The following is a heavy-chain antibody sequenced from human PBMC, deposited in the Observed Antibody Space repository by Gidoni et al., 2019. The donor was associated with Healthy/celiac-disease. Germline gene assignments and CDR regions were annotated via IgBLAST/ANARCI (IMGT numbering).Heavy chain of an antibody. Sequence: QVQLVESGGGVVQPGRSRRLSCAASGFTFSSYGMHWVRQAPGKGLEWVAVIWYDGSNKYYAASVKGRFTISRDNSKNTLYLHMNSLRAEDTAVYYCAREGQAGNGIWWYFDLWGRGTLVTVSS. CDR3: AREGQAGNGIWWYFDL. CDR1: GFTFSSYG. CDR2: IWYDGSNK. V-gene: IGHV3-33*01. D-gene: IGHD1-1*01. J-gene: IGHJ2*01.